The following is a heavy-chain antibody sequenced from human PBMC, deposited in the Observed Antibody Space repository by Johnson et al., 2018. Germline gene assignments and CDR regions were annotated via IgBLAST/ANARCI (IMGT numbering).Heavy chain of an antibody. CDR1: GYSFNSYW. Sequence: VQLQESGAEVKKPGESLKISCQGSGYSFNSYWVGWVRHMPGKGLEWLGSIHPGDADIRYSPSFQGQVTISADKSVNTAYLQWSSLKASDSAMYYCARLPVYSSSWGGFFDFWGQGTLVAVSS. J-gene: IGHJ4*02. CDR3: ARLPVYSSSWGGFFDF. CDR2: IHPGDADI. D-gene: IGHD2-2*01. V-gene: IGHV5-51*01.